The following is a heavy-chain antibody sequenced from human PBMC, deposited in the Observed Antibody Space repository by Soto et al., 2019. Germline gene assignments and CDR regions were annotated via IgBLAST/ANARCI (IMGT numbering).Heavy chain of an antibody. CDR3: ARDRTDSGYYTNWLDP. J-gene: IGHJ5*02. CDR2: IIPIFGTT. CDR1: GYNFRNYG. V-gene: IGHV1-69*06. Sequence: SVKVSCKSSGYNFRNYGITWVRQAPGQGLEWVGRIIPIFGTTNYAQNLQGRVTISADKSTLTSYMELHSLTSDDTALYYCARDRTDSGYYTNWLDPWGQGTQVTVSS. D-gene: IGHD3-22*01.